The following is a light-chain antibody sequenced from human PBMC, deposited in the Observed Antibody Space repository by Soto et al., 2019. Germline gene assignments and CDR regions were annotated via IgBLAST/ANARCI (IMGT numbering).Light chain of an antibody. J-gene: IGKJ1*01. Sequence: DIQMTQSPSILSAYVGDRVTITCRASQSVSTWLAWYQQKPGRAPNLLIYNVSILESGVPSRFSGTGSGTEFILTISSLQPDDFATYYCQQYDGYSRTFGQGTKV. CDR3: QQYDGYSRT. CDR1: QSVSTW. CDR2: NVS. V-gene: IGKV1-5*01.